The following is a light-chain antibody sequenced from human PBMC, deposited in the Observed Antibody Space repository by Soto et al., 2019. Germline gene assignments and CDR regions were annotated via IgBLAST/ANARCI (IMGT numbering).Light chain of an antibody. J-gene: IGKJ1*01. Sequence: DIQMTQSPSTLSASVGDRVAITCRASQSISQWVAWYQQKPGRAPELLIYDASKLKSRVPSRSSGSGSWTEFRPTIPSRQPDDSAMYYCQQYNFYSWTLGRGTKGEIE. CDR2: DAS. V-gene: IGKV1-5*01. CDR3: QQYNFYSWT. CDR1: QSISQW.